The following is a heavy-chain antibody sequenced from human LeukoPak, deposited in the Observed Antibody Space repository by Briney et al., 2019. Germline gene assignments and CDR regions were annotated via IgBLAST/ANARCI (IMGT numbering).Heavy chain of an antibody. CDR1: GFTFSSYA. Sequence: PGGSLRLSCAASGFTFSSYAMSWVRQAPRKGLEWVSAISGSGGSTYYADSVKGRFTISRDNSKNTHYLQMNSLRVEDTAVYYCAKLLTYFDILTGPDYWGQGTLVTVSS. CDR3: AKLLTYFDILTGPDY. D-gene: IGHD3-9*01. CDR2: ISGSGGST. V-gene: IGHV3-23*01. J-gene: IGHJ4*02.